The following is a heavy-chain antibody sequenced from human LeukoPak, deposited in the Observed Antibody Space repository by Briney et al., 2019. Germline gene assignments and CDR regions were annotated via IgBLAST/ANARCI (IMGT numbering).Heavy chain of an antibody. CDR2: ISSSSSTI. CDR3: ARGVGAADY. D-gene: IGHD1-26*01. CDR1: GFTFSSYS. V-gene: IGHV3-48*01. Sequence: GGSLRLSCAASGFTFSSYSMNWVRQAPGKGLEWVSYISSSSSTIYYADSVKGRFTISRGNAKNSLYLQMNSLRPEDTAVYYCARGVGAADYWGQGTLVTVSS. J-gene: IGHJ4*02.